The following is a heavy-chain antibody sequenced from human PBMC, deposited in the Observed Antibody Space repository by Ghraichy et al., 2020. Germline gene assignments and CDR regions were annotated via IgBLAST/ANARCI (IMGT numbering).Heavy chain of an antibody. V-gene: IGHV4-39*01. J-gene: IGHJ6*02. D-gene: IGHD3-9*01. CDR1: GGSISSSSYY. Sequence: SETLSLTCTVSGGSISSSSYYWGWIRQPPGKGLEWIGSIYYSGSTYYNPSLKSRVTISVDTSKNQFSLKLSSVTAADTAVYYCAWENDILYGMDVWGQGTTVTVSS. CDR3: AWENDILYGMDV. CDR2: IYYSGST.